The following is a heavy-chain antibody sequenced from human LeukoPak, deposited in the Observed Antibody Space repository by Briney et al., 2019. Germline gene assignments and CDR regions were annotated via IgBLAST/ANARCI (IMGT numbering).Heavy chain of an antibody. CDR2: IDHSGST. Sequence: SETLSLTCAVQGASLRGSYWSWIRQPPGKGLQWIGQIDHSGSTHSIPSLKSRVAISLDTSQSQVSLKVNSVTAADTAVYFCARGGNGWYFDLWGRGTLVTVSS. V-gene: IGHV4-34*01. D-gene: IGHD1-14*01. CDR1: GASLRGSY. J-gene: IGHJ2*01. CDR3: ARGGNGWYFDL.